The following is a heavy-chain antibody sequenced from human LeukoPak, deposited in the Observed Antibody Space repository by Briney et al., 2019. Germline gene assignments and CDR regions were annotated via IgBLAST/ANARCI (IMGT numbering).Heavy chain of an antibody. Sequence: GASVKVSCKASGYTFTGYYMHWVRQAPGQGLEWMGWINPNSGGTNYAQKFQGRVTMTRDTSISTAYMKLSRLRSDDTAVYYCARDTEYLAAAGSYYYYGMDVWGQGTTVTVSS. CDR2: INPNSGGT. CDR1: GYTFTGYY. CDR3: ARDTEYLAAAGSYYYYGMDV. V-gene: IGHV1-2*02. J-gene: IGHJ6*02. D-gene: IGHD6-13*01.